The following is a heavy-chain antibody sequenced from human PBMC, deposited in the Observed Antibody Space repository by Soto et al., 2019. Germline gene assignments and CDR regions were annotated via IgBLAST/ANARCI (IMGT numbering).Heavy chain of an antibody. Sequence: QVQPVESGGGVVQPGGSLRLSCAASGFNFGDYAMHWVRQAPGKGLEWVAVISGDGRVTFYTDSVKGRFIISRDNSKSTLVLQLNSLRAEDTAVYYCARARYFDVYVKEACDNWGQGIVVSVSS. CDR1: GFNFGDYA. D-gene: IGHD3-9*01. CDR3: ARARYFDVYVKEACDN. J-gene: IGHJ4*02. V-gene: IGHV3-30-3*01. CDR2: ISGDGRVT.